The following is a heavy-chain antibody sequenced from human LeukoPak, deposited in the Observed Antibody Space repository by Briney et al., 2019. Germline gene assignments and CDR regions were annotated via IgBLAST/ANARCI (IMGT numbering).Heavy chain of an antibody. J-gene: IGHJ4*02. CDR2: IKQDGSEK. Sequence: GGSLRLSCAASGFTFSNNWMSWVRQAPGKGLEWVANIKQDGSEKYYVGSVKGRFTISRDNAKNSLYLQMNGLRAEDTAVYYCARDHGRYCSGGSCYFGGFFEYWGQGTLGTVSS. CDR3: ARDHGRYCSGGSCYFGGFFEY. D-gene: IGHD2-15*01. V-gene: IGHV3-7*03. CDR1: GFTFSNNW.